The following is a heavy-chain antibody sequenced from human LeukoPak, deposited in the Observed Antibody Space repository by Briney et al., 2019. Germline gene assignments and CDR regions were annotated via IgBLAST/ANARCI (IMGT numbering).Heavy chain of an antibody. D-gene: IGHD3-3*01. Sequence: PSETLSLTCTVSGGSISSSSYYWGWIRQPPGKGLEWIGGIYYSGSTYYNPSLKSRVTMSVDTFKNQFSLKLSSVTAADTAVYYCARILDYYMDVWGKGTTVTVSS. V-gene: IGHV4-39*07. CDR1: GGSISSSSYY. CDR2: IYYSGST. CDR3: ARILDYYMDV. J-gene: IGHJ6*03.